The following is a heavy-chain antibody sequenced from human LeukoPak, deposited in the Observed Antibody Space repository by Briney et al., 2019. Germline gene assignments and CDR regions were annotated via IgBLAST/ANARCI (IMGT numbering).Heavy chain of an antibody. Sequence: SETLSLTCTVSGGSVTSASHYWAWIRQPPGKGLEWIGSIHYSGSTYYSPSLKSRLTISGDASKSQFSLKLTFVTAADTAVYYCTRHHDYGDKIDYWGQGTLVTVSS. CDR1: GGSVTSASHY. J-gene: IGHJ4*02. V-gene: IGHV4-39*01. CDR2: IHYSGST. D-gene: IGHD4-23*01. CDR3: TRHHDYGDKIDY.